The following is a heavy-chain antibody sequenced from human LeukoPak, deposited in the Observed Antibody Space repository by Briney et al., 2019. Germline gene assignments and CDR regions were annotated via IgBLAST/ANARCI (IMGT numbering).Heavy chain of an antibody. CDR2: INPAGSET. J-gene: IGHJ4*02. V-gene: IGHV3-7*01. CDR3: ARFGYVAAVDV. Sequence: GGSLRLSCAASGFSFSAYWITWVRQAPGTGLEWVANINPAGSETYYSISRDNAKNLVHLQMNSLRAEDPAVYHCARFGYVAAVDVWGQGTPVTVSS. D-gene: IGHD2-15*01. CDR1: GFSFSAYW.